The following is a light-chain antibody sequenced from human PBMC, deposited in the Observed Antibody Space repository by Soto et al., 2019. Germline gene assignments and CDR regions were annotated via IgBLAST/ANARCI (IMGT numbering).Light chain of an antibody. CDR3: GTWDSGLSGFV. CDR1: NSNIGNSY. J-gene: IGLJ1*01. Sequence: QSVLTQPPSVSAAPGQKVTISCSGSNSNIGNSYVYWYQQLPGAAPKLLMYENAKRASGIPDRFSGSKSGAAATLAITGIQTGDEDDYYCGTWDSGLSGFVFGTRTKVTVL. CDR2: ENA. V-gene: IGLV1-51*02.